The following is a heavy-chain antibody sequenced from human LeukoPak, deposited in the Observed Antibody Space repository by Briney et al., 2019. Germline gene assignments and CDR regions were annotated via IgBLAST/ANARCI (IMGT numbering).Heavy chain of an antibody. J-gene: IGHJ4*02. CDR1: GFTFSSYS. CDR3: ARDGGYYDILTGYYTFDY. D-gene: IGHD3-9*01. V-gene: IGHV3-21*01. Sequence: GGSLRLSCAASGFTFSSYSMNWVRQAPGKGLEWVSSISSSSSYIYYADSVKGRFTISRDNAKNSLYLQMNSLRAEDTAVYYCARDGGYYDILTGYYTFDYWGQGTLVTVSS. CDR2: ISSSSSYI.